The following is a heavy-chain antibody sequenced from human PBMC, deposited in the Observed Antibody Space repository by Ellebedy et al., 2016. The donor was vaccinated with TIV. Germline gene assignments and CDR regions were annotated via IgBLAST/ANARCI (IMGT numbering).Heavy chain of an antibody. Sequence: GESLKISCAASGFTFSSYGMHWVRQAPGKGLEWVAYMWYDGSHKNYADSAKGRFTISRDNSKNTLYLQMNSLRVEDTAVYYCVRDRISASGIFDYWGQGTLVTVSS. D-gene: IGHD6-13*01. CDR1: GFTFSSYG. V-gene: IGHV3-33*08. CDR3: VRDRISASGIFDY. CDR2: MWYDGSHK. J-gene: IGHJ4*02.